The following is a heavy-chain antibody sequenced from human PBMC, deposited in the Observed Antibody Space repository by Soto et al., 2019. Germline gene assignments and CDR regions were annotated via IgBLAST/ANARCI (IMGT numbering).Heavy chain of an antibody. V-gene: IGHV3-30-3*01. CDR2: ISYDGSNK. CDR1: GFTFSSYA. Sequence: GGSLRLSCAASGFTFSSYAMHWVRQAPGKGLEWVAVISYDGSNKYYADSVKGRFTISRDNSKNTLYLQMNSLRAEDTAVYYSARDSNYYYYGMAVGGQGTTVTVS. CDR3: ARDSNYYYYGMAV. J-gene: IGHJ6*02. D-gene: IGHD2-2*01.